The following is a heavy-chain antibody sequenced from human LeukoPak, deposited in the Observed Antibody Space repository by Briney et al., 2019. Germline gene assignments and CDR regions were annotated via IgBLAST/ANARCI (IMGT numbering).Heavy chain of an antibody. CDR2: ISGTTSYI. CDR3: VRKGAGSSESHFDY. CDR1: GFTFISYT. V-gene: IGHV3-21*01. D-gene: IGHD6-6*01. Sequence: PGGSLRLSCAASGFTFISYTMTWVRQAPGKGLEWVSSISGTTSYIRYADAVKGRFTISRDNAKNSLYLQMNSLRAEDTAVYYCVRKGAGSSESHFDYWGQGTLVTVSS. J-gene: IGHJ4*02.